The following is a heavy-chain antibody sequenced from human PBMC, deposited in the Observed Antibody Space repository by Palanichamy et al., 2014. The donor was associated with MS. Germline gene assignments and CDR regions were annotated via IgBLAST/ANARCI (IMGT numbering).Heavy chain of an antibody. D-gene: IGHD2-15*01. CDR1: GFTFSHYW. CDR2: INNDGSNT. J-gene: IGHJ4*02. Sequence: EEQVVESGGGLVQPGGSLRLSCAASGFTFSHYWMHWVRQAPGKGLVWVSRINNDGSNTMYADFVKGRFTMSRDNAKDTLYLQMNGLRVEDTAMYYCARGLRGPDYWGQGTLVTVSS. CDR3: ARGLRGPDY. V-gene: IGHV3-74*03.